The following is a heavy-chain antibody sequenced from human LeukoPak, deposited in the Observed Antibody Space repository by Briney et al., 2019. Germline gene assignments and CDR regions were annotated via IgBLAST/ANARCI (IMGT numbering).Heavy chain of an antibody. Sequence: GGSLRLSCAASGFIFSSYSMSWVRQAPGKGLEWVSVITGSGGNTYYADSVKGRFTVSKDNSKNAVYLQMSSLRVDDTAVYYCAKAASSSWPSYYYGMDVWGQGTTVTVSS. CDR2: ITGSGGNT. J-gene: IGHJ6*02. D-gene: IGHD6-13*01. CDR1: GFIFSSYS. V-gene: IGHV3-23*01. CDR3: AKAASSSWPSYYYGMDV.